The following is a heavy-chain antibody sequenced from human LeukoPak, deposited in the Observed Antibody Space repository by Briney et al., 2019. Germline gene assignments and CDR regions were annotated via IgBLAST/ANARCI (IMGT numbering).Heavy chain of an antibody. D-gene: IGHD2-2*01. CDR3: ASFDIPVVPDNNWFDP. V-gene: IGHV3-21*01. J-gene: IGHJ5*02. Sequence: SGGSLRLSCAASGLTFSSYSMHWARRASGKALEWVSYISSSSSYIYYADSVRGRFNIYRDNAKNSLYLQMNRLRAEDTAVYYYASFDIPVVPDNNWFDPRGQGTLVTVSS. CDR2: ISSSSSYI. CDR1: GLTFSSYS.